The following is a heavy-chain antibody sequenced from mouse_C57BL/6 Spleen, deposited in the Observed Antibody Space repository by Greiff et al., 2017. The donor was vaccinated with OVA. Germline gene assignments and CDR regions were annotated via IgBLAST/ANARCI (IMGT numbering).Heavy chain of an antibody. CDR3: ARWYYGSSSYYFDY. CDR2: INPNNGGT. J-gene: IGHJ2*01. D-gene: IGHD1-1*01. V-gene: IGHV1-18*01. CDR1: GYTFTDYN. Sequence: VQLQQSGPELVKPGASVKIPCKASGYTFTDYNMDWVKQSHGKSLEWIGDINPNNGGTIYNQKFKGKATLTVDKSSSTAYMELRSLTSEDTAVYYCARWYYGSSSYYFDYWGQGTTLTVSS.